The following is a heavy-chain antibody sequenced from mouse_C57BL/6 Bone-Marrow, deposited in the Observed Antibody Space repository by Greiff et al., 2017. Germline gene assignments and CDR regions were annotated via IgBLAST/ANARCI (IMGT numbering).Heavy chain of an antibody. CDR1: GFSLTSYA. D-gene: IGHD2-3*01. CDR2: IWPGGGT. J-gene: IGHJ3*01. V-gene: IGHV2-9-1*01. CDR3: ARNGDGYYFWFAY. Sequence: QVQLKESGPGLVAPSQCLSITCTVSGFSLTSYAISWVRQPPGKGLEWLGVIWPGGGTNYNSAHKSRLSISTDNPKSQVFLKMNSLQTDDPARDYCARNGDGYYFWFAYWGQGTLVTVSA.